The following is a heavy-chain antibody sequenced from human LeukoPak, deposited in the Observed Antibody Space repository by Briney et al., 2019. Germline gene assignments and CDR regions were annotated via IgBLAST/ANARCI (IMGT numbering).Heavy chain of an antibody. CDR1: GFTFDDYA. CDR3: AKGSIGSRSSWVDY. J-gene: IGHJ4*02. Sequence: PGGSLRLSCAASGFTFDDYAMHWVRQAPGKGLEWVSGISWNSGSIGYADSVKGRFTISRDNAKNSLYLQMNSLRAEDTALYYCAKGSIGSRSSWVDYWGQGTLVTVSS. CDR2: ISWNSGSI. D-gene: IGHD6-13*01. V-gene: IGHV3-9*01.